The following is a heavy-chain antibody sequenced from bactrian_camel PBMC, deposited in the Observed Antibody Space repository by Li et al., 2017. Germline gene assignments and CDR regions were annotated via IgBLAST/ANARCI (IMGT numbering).Heavy chain of an antibody. CDR3: AADRGCSRTRRFRIPARTDFNY. CDR1: GGTYSTYRSYC. D-gene: IGHD2*01. CDR2: IHSGDERT. Sequence: HVQLVESGGGSVQAGGSLRLSCVASGGTYSTYRSYCMGWFRQAPGKEREGVAAIHSGDERTYYADSVKGRFTISPDNAKNTVYPQMNSLKPEDTAMYYCAADRGCSRTRRFRIPARTDFNYWGQGTQVTVS. J-gene: IGHJ6*01. V-gene: IGHV3-3*01.